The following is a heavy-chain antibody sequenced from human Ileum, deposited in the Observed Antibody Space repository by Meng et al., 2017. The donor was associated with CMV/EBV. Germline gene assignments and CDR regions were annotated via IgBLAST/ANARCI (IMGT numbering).Heavy chain of an antibody. CDR1: VHSISSGDFY. J-gene: IGHJ5*02. CDR2: IYYSGST. CDR3: ATEYSASPGWFDP. Sequence: SCPGMVEPSQTLSLCGTVSVHSISSGDFYWTWIRQSPGKGPEWIGYIYYSGSTYYNPSLKSRLTIALDTSKNQFSLRLTSVTDADTGVYYCATEYSASPGWFDPWGQGILVTVSS. V-gene: IGHV4-30-4*08. D-gene: IGHD5-12*01.